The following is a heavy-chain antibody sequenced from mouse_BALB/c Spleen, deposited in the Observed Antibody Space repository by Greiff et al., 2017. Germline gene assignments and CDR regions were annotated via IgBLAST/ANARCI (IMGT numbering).Heavy chain of an antibody. CDR1: GYSITSDYA. J-gene: IGHJ2*01. CDR3: ARSRGYLDY. CDR2: ISYSGST. Sequence: EVQRVESGPGLVKPSQSLSLTCTVTGYSITSDYAWNWIRQFPGNKLEWMGYISYSGSTSYNPSLKSRISITRDTSKNQFFLQLNSVTTEDTATYYCARSRGYLDYWGQGTTLTVSS. V-gene: IGHV3-2*02.